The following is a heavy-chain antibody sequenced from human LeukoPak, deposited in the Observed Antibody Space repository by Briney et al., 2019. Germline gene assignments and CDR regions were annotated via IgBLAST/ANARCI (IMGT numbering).Heavy chain of an antibody. CDR2: IKHDGSEK. J-gene: IGHJ4*02. V-gene: IGHV3-7*01. D-gene: IGHD3-3*01. Sequence: GGSLRLSCAASGFIFTNYFMSWVRQAPGKGLEWVASIKHDGSEKYYVDSVRGRSTISRDNTMNSLYLQMSSLRAEDTAVYYCATDRGWRTSGYYLYYFEYWGQGTLVTYSS. CDR1: GFIFTNYF. CDR3: ATDRGWRTSGYYLYYFEY.